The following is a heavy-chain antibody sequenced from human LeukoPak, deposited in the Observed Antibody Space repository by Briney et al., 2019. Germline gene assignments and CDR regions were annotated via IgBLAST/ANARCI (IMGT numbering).Heavy chain of an antibody. V-gene: IGHV4-34*01. Sequence: SETLSLTCAVYGGSFSGYYWSWIRQPPGKGLEWIGEINHSGSTNYNPSLKSRVTISVDTSKNQFSLKLSSVTAADTAVYYCARWSSKYYDSSGRRFDPWGQGTLVTVSS. CDR1: GGSFSGYY. CDR3: ARWSSKYYDSSGRRFDP. CDR2: INHSGST. J-gene: IGHJ5*02. D-gene: IGHD3-22*01.